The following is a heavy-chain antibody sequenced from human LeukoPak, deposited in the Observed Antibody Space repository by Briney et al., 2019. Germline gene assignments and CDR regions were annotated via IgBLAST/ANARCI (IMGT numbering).Heavy chain of an antibody. CDR3: AKVGLTITTILDYFDY. Sequence: ASVKVSCKASGYTFTSYYMHWVRQAPGQGLEWMGLINPTGGSTGYAQKFQGRVTMTRDMSTSTDYMKLSSLRSEDTAVYYCAKVGLTITTILDYFDYWGQGTLVTVSS. CDR2: INPTGGST. J-gene: IGHJ4*02. CDR1: GYTFTSYY. V-gene: IGHV1-46*01. D-gene: IGHD4-11*01.